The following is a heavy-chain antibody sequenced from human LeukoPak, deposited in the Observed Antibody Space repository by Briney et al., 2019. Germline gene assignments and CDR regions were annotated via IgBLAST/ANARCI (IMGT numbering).Heavy chain of an antibody. V-gene: IGHV3-15*01. D-gene: IGHD4-17*01. CDR2: IKSKTDGGTT. CDR1: GFTFSNAW. J-gene: IGHJ4*02. CDR3: STTRFTVTTGEGHFDY. Sequence: PGGSLRLSCAASGFTFSNAWMGWVRQAPGKGLEWCGHIKSKTDGGTTDYAAPVKGRFTISRDDSKNTLYLQMNSLKTEDTAVYYCSTTRFTVTTGEGHFDYWGQGTLVTVSS.